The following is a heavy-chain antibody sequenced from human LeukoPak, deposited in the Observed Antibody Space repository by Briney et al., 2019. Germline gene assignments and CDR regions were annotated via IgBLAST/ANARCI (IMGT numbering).Heavy chain of an antibody. J-gene: IGHJ4*02. CDR3: ASPLRPFDWSLISFSY. V-gene: IGHV3-30*04. D-gene: IGHD3-9*01. CDR1: GFTFSSYA. CDR2: ISYDGTNK. Sequence: GGSLRLSCAASGFTFSSYAMHWVRQAPGKGLEWVAVISYDGTNKYYADSVKGRFTISRDNSNKKVYLQMNSLRSEDTAVYYCASPLRPFDWSLISFSYWGQGNLVTVAS.